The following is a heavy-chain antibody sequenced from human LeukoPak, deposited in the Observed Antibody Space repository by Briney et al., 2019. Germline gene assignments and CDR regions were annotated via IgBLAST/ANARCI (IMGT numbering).Heavy chain of an antibody. Sequence: PGGSLRLSCAASGFTFNNYAMSWVRQAPGKGLEWVAFIRYDGSNKRYADSVKGRFTISRDNSKNTLYLQMNSLRAEDTAVYYCARAGPSSSWHQFDYWGQGTLVTVSS. V-gene: IGHV3-30*02. CDR2: IRYDGSNK. CDR1: GFTFNNYA. CDR3: ARAGPSSSWHQFDY. D-gene: IGHD6-13*01. J-gene: IGHJ4*02.